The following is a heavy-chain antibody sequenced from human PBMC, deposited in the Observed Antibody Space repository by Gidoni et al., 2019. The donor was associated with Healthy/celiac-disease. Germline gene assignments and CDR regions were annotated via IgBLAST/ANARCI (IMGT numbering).Heavy chain of an antibody. J-gene: IGHJ6*02. CDR2: IRRQAYGGTT. V-gene: IGHV3-49*03. Sequence: VQLVESGGGVVQPGRSLRLSCTASGFTFGDDAMSWFRQAPGKGLAWVGVIRRQAYGGTTEYAASVTGRFTISRDDSKSIAYLQMNSLKTEDTAVYYCTRKLVAATFFSRLIPGRDVWGQGPTFTVSS. CDR3: TRKLVAATFFSRLIPGRDV. D-gene: IGHD2-15*01. CDR1: GFTFGDDA.